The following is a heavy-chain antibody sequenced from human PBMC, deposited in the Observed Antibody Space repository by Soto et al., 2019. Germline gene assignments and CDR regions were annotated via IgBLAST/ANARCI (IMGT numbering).Heavy chain of an antibody. CDR3: ARRVGCSYGYGFDY. CDR2: IYYSGST. D-gene: IGHD5-18*01. Sequence: QVQLQESGPGLVKPSETLSLTCTVSGGSISSNYWSWIRQPPGKGLEWIGYIYYSGSTNYNPSPTSPVTISVDTPKTQFPLKLGSVTAADTAVYYCARRVGCSYGYGFDYWGQGTLVTVSS. J-gene: IGHJ4*02. CDR1: GGSISSNY. V-gene: IGHV4-59*08.